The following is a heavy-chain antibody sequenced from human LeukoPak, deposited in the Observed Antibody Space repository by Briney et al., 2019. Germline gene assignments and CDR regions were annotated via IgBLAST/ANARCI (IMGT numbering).Heavy chain of an antibody. CDR3: ARGRSVAVVGDRSAFEGY. CDR1: GYTFTGHY. Sequence: ASVKVSCKASGYTFTGHYMHWVRQAPGQGLEWMGYINPNSGGTNYAQKFQDRVTMTRDTSISTAYMEVNSLISEDTAFYYCARGRSVAVVGDRSAFEGYWGQGTLVTVSS. J-gene: IGHJ4*02. V-gene: IGHV1-2*02. D-gene: IGHD2-15*01. CDR2: INPNSGGT.